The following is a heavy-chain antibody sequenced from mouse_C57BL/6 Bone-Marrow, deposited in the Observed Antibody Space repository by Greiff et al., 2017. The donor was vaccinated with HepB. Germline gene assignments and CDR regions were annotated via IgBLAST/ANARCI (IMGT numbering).Heavy chain of an antibody. CDR2: IRNKASGYTT. CDR1: GFTFTDYY. J-gene: IGHJ3*01. V-gene: IGHV7-3*01. D-gene: IGHD2-4*01. Sequence: EVKLQESGGGLVQPGGSLSLSCAASGFTFTDYYMSWVRQPPGKALEWLGFIRNKASGYTTEYSASVKGRFTISRDNSESILYLQMDSLRAEDSATYYCARIYDYGADGAFAYWGQGTLVTVSA. CDR3: ARIYDYGADGAFAY.